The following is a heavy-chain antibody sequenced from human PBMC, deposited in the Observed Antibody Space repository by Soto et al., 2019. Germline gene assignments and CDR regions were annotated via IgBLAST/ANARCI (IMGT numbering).Heavy chain of an antibody. Sequence: SETLSLTCSLSGGSISISCYYWSWIRQPPGKGLEWIGNIYYSGNTYYKPSLKSRVIISIDTSKNQFSLKLGSVTAADTAVYYCASYSLYGMDVWGQGTPVTVSS. CDR1: GGSISISCYY. D-gene: IGHD2-2*02. CDR2: IYYSGNT. V-gene: IGHV4-39*01. J-gene: IGHJ6*01. CDR3: ASYSLYGMDV.